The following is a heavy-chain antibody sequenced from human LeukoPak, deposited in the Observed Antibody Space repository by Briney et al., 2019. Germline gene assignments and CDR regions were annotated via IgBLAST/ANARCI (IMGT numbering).Heavy chain of an antibody. CDR3: ARGGGNYLFFCDRGRLDP. J-gene: IGHJ5*02. CDR1: NGSFSNYY. V-gene: IGHV4-34*01. CDR2: ISRSGTT. D-gene: IGHD2-15*01. Sequence: SETLSLTCAVDNGSFSNYYWTWIRQSPGKGLQWIGEISRSGTTNYNPSLKSRLTLSMDESKNHLSLILTSVTAADTALYFCARGGGNYLFFCDRGRLDPWGQGTLVTVSS.